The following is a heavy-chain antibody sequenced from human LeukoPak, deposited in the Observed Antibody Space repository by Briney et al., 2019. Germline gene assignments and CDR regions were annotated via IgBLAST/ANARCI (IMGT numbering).Heavy chain of an antibody. CDR3: ARGGISIFGVVIYMDV. CDR2: INWSGGST. J-gene: IGHJ6*03. V-gene: IGHV3-20*04. D-gene: IGHD3-3*01. CDR1: GFSFDDYG. Sequence: PGGSLRLSCAASGFSFDDYGMSWVRQAPGKGLEWVSGINWSGGSTGYADSVKGRFTISRDNAKNSLSLQMNSLRVEDTALYYCARGGISIFGVVIYMDVWGKGTTVTVSS.